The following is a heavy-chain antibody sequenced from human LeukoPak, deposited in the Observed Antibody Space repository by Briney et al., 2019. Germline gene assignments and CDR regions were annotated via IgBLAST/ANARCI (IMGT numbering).Heavy chain of an antibody. D-gene: IGHD3-22*01. CDR1: GGSFSGYY. CDR3: ARAEGLPSGYLGY. CDR2: INHSGST. J-gene: IGHJ4*02. Sequence: PSETLSLTCAVYGGSFSGYYWSWIRQPPGKGLEWIGEINHSGSTNYNPSLKSRVTISVDTSKNQFSLKLSSVTAADTAVYYCARAEGLPSGYLGYWGQGTLVTVSS. V-gene: IGHV4-34*01.